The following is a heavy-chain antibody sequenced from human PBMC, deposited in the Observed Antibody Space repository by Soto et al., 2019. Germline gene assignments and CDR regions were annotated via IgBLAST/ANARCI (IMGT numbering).Heavy chain of an antibody. V-gene: IGHV3-30-3*01. D-gene: IGHD2-21*02. CDR3: AREYGGNSGRSFDY. CDR1: GFTFSSYA. Sequence: QVQLVESGGGVVQPGRSLRLSCAASGFTFSSYAMHWVRQAPGKGLEWVAVISYDGSNKYYADSVKGRFTISRDNSKNTLYLQMNSLIAEDSAVYYRAREYGGNSGRSFDYWGQGTLVTVSS. J-gene: IGHJ4*02. CDR2: ISYDGSNK.